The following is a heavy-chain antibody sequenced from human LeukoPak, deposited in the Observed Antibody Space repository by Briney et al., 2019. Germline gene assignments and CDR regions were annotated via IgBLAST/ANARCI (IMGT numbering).Heavy chain of an antibody. J-gene: IGHJ4*02. CDR2: IYHSGST. CDR1: SESFSGYY. D-gene: IGHD1-7*01. CDR3: ARVSGTTPFDY. V-gene: IGHV4-38-2*01. Sequence: SETLSLTCAVYSESFSGYYWGWIRQPPGKGLEWIGSIYHSGSTYYNPSLKSRVTISVDTPKNQFSLKLSSVTAADTAVYYCARVSGTTPFDYWGQGTLVTVSS.